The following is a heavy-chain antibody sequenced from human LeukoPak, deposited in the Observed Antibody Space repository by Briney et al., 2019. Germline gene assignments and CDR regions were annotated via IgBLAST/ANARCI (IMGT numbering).Heavy chain of an antibody. CDR1: GFTFSSYA. V-gene: IGHV3-23*01. D-gene: IGHD6-13*01. CDR3: ATKTSSWSFDY. Sequence: PGRSLRLSCAASGFTFSSYAMSWVRQAPRKGLEWVSAISGSVAGTYYADSVKGRFPISRDHSKNTLYRQMHSLRAEDTAVYYCATKTSSWSFDYWGQGTLVTVSS. J-gene: IGHJ4*02. CDR2: ISGSVAGT.